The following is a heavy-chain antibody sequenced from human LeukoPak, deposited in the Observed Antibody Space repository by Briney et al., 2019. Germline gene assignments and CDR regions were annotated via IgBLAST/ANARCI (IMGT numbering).Heavy chain of an antibody. CDR3: AKRGSGSSSRVFDY. CDR2: ISGSGGST. Sequence: GGSLRLSCAASGFTFSNYGMNWVRQAPGKGLEWVSAISGSGGSTYYADSVKGRFTISRDNSKNTLYLQMNSLRAEDTAVYYCAKRGSGSSSRVFDYWGQGTLVTVSS. D-gene: IGHD3-10*01. J-gene: IGHJ4*02. CDR1: GFTFSNYG. V-gene: IGHV3-23*01.